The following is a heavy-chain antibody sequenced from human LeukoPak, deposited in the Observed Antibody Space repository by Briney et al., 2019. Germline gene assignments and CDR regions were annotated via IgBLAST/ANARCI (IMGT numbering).Heavy chain of an antibody. V-gene: IGHV1-2*02. CDR1: GYTFTGYY. Sequence: ASVKVFCKASGYTFTGYYMHWVRQAPGQGLEWMGWINPNSGGTNYAQKFQGRVTMTRDTSISSAYMELSRLRSDDTAVYYCARPKCGGDCYSLDYWGQGTLVTVSS. CDR3: ARPKCGGDCYSLDY. J-gene: IGHJ4*02. D-gene: IGHD2-21*02. CDR2: INPNSGGT.